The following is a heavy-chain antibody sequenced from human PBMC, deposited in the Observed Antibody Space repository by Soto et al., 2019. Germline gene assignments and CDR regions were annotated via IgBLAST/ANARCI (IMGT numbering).Heavy chain of an antibody. D-gene: IGHD6-19*01. J-gene: IGHJ6*02. V-gene: IGHV3-30-3*01. CDR2: ISYDGSNK. CDR1: GFTFSSYA. Sequence: PGGSLRLSCAASGFTFSSYAMHWVRQAPGKGLEWVAVISYDGSNKYYADSVKGRFTISRDNSKNTLYLQMNSLRAEDTAVYYCASEPHSSGWYTTFYYYYYGMDVWGQGTTVTVYS. CDR3: ASEPHSSGWYTTFYYYYYGMDV.